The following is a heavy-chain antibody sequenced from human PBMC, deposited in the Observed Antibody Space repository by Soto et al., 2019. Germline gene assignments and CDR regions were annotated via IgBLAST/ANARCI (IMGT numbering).Heavy chain of an antibody. CDR1: GYTFTSYD. CDR3: ARLKQDYALA. D-gene: IGHD3-16*01. Sequence: QVQLVQSGAEVKKPGASVKVSCKASGYTFTSYDINWVRLATGQGLEWMGWMNPNSGNTAYAQKFQGRVTMTRNTSISTAYMELSSLISEATAGYYCARLKQDYALAWGQGTLVTVSS. V-gene: IGHV1-8*01. J-gene: IGHJ5*02. CDR2: MNPNSGNT.